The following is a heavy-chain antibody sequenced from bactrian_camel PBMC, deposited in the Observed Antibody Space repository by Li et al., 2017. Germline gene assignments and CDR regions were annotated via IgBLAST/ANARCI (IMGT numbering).Heavy chain of an antibody. V-gene: IGHV3S54*01. CDR3: AAKSPGGGWYSPGSYNY. Sequence: HVQLVESGGGSVQAGGSLRLSCAGSGYTAVINYMGWIRQSPGNEREVLAAIYTRDGTAHYADSVKGRFTISHDNANDTTFLQMNSLMPEDSAMYYCAAKSPGGGWYSPGSYNYWGQGTQVTVS. D-gene: IGHD6*01. J-gene: IGHJ4*01. CDR1: GYTAVINY. CDR2: IYTRDGTA.